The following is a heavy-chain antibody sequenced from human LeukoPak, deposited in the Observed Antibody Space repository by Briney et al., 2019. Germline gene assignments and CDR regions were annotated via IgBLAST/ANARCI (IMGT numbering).Heavy chain of an antibody. Sequence: GASVKVSCKASGYTFTSYGISWVRQAPGQGLEWMGWISAYNGNTNYAQKLQGRVTMTTDTSTSTAYMELRSLRSDDTAVYYCARVPQWLVTPLFDYWGQGTLVTVSS. CDR1: GYTFTSYG. J-gene: IGHJ4*02. V-gene: IGHV1-18*01. D-gene: IGHD6-19*01. CDR3: ARVPQWLVTPLFDY. CDR2: ISAYNGNT.